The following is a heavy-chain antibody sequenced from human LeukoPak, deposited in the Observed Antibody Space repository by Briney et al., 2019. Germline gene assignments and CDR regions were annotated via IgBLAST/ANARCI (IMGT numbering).Heavy chain of an antibody. D-gene: IGHD1-26*01. CDR2: INPNSGGT. V-gene: IGHV1-2*02. J-gene: IGHJ4*02. CDR1: GYTFTGYY. Sequence: ASVKVSCKASGYTFTGYYMHWVRQAPGQGREWMGWINPNSGGTNYAQKFQGRVTMTRDTSISTAYMELSRLRSDDTAVYYCARESMGATTGYFDYWGQGTLVTVSS. CDR3: ARESMGATTGYFDY.